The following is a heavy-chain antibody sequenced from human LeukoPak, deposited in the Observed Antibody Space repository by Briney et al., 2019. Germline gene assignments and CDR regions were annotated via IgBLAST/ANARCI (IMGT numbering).Heavy chain of an antibody. Sequence: GGSLRLSCAASEFTFSSYAMSWVRQAPGKGLEWVSAISGSGGSTYYADSVKGRFTISRDNSKNTLYLQMNSLRAEDTAVYYCAKALREVTTLQHWGQGTLVTVSS. CDR1: EFTFSSYA. D-gene: IGHD4-17*01. CDR2: ISGSGGST. CDR3: AKALREVTTLQH. V-gene: IGHV3-23*01. J-gene: IGHJ1*01.